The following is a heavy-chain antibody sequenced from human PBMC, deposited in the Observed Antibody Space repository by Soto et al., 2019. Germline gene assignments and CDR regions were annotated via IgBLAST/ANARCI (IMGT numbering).Heavy chain of an antibody. J-gene: IGHJ6*02. D-gene: IGHD2-21*02. Sequence: QVQLQESGPGLVKPSETLSLTCTVSGGTISRYYWSWIRQPPGKGLEWIGYMYNTGSTVYNPSFKSRVTISVDTAKNQVSLKLNSVTAADTAVYYCARDLWGYCGTDCYPLDVWGQGTTVTGSS. CDR2: MYNTGST. CDR3: ARDLWGYCGTDCYPLDV. V-gene: IGHV4-59*01. CDR1: GGTISRYY.